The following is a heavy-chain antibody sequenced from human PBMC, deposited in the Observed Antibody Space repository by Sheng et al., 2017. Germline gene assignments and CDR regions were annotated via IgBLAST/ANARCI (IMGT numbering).Heavy chain of an antibody. CDR2: ISYDGSNK. CDR3: AKWAPTPYCSGGSCYAY. J-gene: IGHJ4*02. CDR1: GFTFSSYG. V-gene: IGHV3-30*18. D-gene: IGHD2-15*01. Sequence: QVQLVESGGGVVQPGRSLRLSCAASGFTFSSYGMHWVRQAPGKGLEWVAVISYDGSNKYYEDSVKGRFTISRDNSKNTLYLQMNSLRAEDTAVYYCAKWAPTPYCSGGSCYAYWGQGT.